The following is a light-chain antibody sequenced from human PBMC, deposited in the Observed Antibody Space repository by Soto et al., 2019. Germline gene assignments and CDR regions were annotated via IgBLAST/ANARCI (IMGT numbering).Light chain of an antibody. Sequence: DIQMTQSPSSLSASVGDRVTITCRANEKMTRYLNWYQQKPGKAPKLLIYHASTLESGVPSRFSGSGSGTEFTLTISSLQPDDFATYYCQQYNSYSFGQGTKVDIK. CDR2: HAS. CDR1: EKMTRY. V-gene: IGKV1-5*01. CDR3: QQYNSYS. J-gene: IGKJ1*01.